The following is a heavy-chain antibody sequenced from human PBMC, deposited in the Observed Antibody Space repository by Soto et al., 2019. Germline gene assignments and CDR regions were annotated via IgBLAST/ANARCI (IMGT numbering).Heavy chain of an antibody. CDR1: GYTFTSYG. Sequence: QVQLVQSGAEVKKPGASVKVSCKASGYTFTSYGISWVRQAPGQGLEWMGWISAYNGNTNYVQKLQGRVTMTTDTSTSTAYIELRSLRSYDTAVYFFSRVKFRPPFHFFFGIDVWGQGTTVTVSS. V-gene: IGHV1-18*01. CDR3: SRVKFRPPFHFFFGIDV. J-gene: IGHJ6*02. D-gene: IGHD2-21*01. CDR2: ISAYNGNT.